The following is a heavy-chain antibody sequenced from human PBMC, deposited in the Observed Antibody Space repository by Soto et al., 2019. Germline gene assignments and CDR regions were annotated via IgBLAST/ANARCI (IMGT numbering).Heavy chain of an antibody. J-gene: IGHJ2*01. CDR1: GFTFSSYA. CDR3: ARPLWRNDYNWGYFDL. CDR2: ISYDGSNK. V-gene: IGHV3-30-3*01. Sequence: QVQLVESGGGVVQPGRSLRLSCAASGFTFSSYAMHWVRQAPGKWLEWVAVISYDGSNKYYADSVKGRFTISRDNSKNPLHLQMNSLRAEDTAVYYCARPLWRNDYNWGYFDLWGRGTLVTVSS. D-gene: IGHD4-4*01.